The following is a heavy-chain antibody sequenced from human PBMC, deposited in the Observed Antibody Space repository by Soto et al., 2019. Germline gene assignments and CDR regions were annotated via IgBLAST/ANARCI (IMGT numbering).Heavy chain of an antibody. CDR3: APDQTYNNWSQRFDP. CDR1: VDIVCSDSVA. CDR2: TYYRSQWYT. J-gene: IGHJ5*02. V-gene: IGHV6-1*01. D-gene: IGHD1-1*01. Sequence: LLTLSLICYISVDIVCSDSVAWNWMCQSASRGLEWLGRTYYRSQWYTDYAVSVKSRITINSDTSKNQFSLHLNSVTPEDPAVYYCAPDQTYNNWSQRFDPWGKGTLLTVYS.